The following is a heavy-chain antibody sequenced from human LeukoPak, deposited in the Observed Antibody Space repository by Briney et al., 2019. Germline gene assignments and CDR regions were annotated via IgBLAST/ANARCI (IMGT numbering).Heavy chain of an antibody. J-gene: IGHJ4*02. CDR3: TRQGLAYYYDSTGYYPPGY. D-gene: IGHD3-22*01. CDR1: GFTFGDYA. Sequence: NPGGSLRLSCTASGFTFGDYAVSWFRQAPGKGLEWVGFIRSKAYGWTTEYAASVKGRFTISRDDSKSIAYLQMNSLKTEDTAVYYCTRQGLAYYYDSTGYYPPGYWGQGTLVTVSS. V-gene: IGHV3-49*05. CDR2: IRSKAYGWTT.